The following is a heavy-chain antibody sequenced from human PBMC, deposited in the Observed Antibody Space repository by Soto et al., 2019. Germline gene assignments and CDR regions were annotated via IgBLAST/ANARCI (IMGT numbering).Heavy chain of an antibody. CDR3: ARARIAAAAPAGYYFDY. CDR2: MNPNSGNT. CDR1: GSTFTSYD. J-gene: IGHJ4*02. Sequence: ASVTVSCQASGSTFTSYDINWVRQATGQGLEWMGWMNPNSGNTGYAQKFQGRVTMTRNTSISTAYMELSSLRSEDTAVYYCARARIAAAAPAGYYFDYWGQGTLVTVSS. V-gene: IGHV1-8*01. D-gene: IGHD6-13*01.